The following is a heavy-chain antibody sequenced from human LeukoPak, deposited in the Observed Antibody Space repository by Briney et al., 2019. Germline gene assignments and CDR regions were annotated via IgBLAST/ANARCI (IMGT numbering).Heavy chain of an antibody. CDR2: IYYSGST. CDR1: GGSISSSSYY. V-gene: IGHV4-39*01. CDR3: ARTPRSYYYYMDV. Sequence: SETLSLTCTVSGGSISSSSYYWGWIRQPPGKGLEWIGSIYYSGSTYYNPSLKSRVTISADTSKNQFSLKLSSVTAADTAVYYCARTPRSYYYYMDVWGKGTTVTVSS. J-gene: IGHJ6*03.